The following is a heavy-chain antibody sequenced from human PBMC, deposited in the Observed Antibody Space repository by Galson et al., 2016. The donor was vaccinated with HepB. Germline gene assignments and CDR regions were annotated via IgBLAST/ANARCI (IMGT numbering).Heavy chain of an antibody. J-gene: IGHJ4*02. CDR2: ITSSSSTI. D-gene: IGHD5-24*01. CDR3: ARCKRDTRDY. CDR1: GFDFENYG. Sequence: SLRLSCATSGFDFENYGMNWVRQAPGKGLEWVSYITSSSSTIYYADSVKGRFTISRDNSKNSLYLQMNSLRAEDTAIYYCARCKRDTRDYWGQGTLVTVSS. V-gene: IGHV3-48*01.